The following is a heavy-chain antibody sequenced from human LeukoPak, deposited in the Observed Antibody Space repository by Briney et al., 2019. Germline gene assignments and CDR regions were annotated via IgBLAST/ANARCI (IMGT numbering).Heavy chain of an antibody. D-gene: IGHD4-17*01. CDR2: INPNSGGT. J-gene: IGHJ4*02. CDR3: ARDQYDYGDYSFDY. Sequence: GASVKVSCKASGSTFTGYYIHRVRQAPGQGLEWMGRINPNSGGTNYAQKFQGRVRMTRDTSISTAYMELSRLRSDDTAVYYCARDQYDYGDYSFDYWGQGTLVTVSS. V-gene: IGHV1-2*06. CDR1: GSTFTGYY.